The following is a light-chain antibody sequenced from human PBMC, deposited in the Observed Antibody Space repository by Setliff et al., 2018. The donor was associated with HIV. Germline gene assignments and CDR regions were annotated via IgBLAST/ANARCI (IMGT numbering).Light chain of an antibody. CDR2: DVN. J-gene: IGLJ1*01. CDR1: SSDVGGYNY. Sequence: QSALTQPASVSGSPGQSITISCTGTSSDVGGYNYVSWYQQHPGKAPKLMIYDVNNRPSGVSNRFSGSKSGNTASLTISGLQAEDEADYYCSSYTSSSTLVYVFGSGTKVTV. V-gene: IGLV2-14*03. CDR3: SSYTSSSTLVYV.